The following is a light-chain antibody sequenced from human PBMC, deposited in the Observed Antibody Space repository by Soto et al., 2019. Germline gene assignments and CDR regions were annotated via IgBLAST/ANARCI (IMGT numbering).Light chain of an antibody. CDR2: GAF. CDR3: QQYNNWYRT. CDR1: QSVSSN. Sequence: LVMMQSPATLSVSPGARATVSCRACQSVSSNLAWYQQKPGQAPRLLIYGAFTSATGIPAGFSGSGSGTEFTLTIGSLQSDDLAVYYCQQYNNWYRTCGQGTKLQSK. J-gene: IGKJ2*01. V-gene: IGKV3-15*01.